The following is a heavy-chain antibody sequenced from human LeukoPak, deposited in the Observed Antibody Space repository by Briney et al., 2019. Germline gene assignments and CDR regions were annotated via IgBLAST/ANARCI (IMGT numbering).Heavy chain of an antibody. V-gene: IGHV4-34*01. CDR2: ISHSGST. D-gene: IGHD6-13*01. J-gene: IGHJ4*02. CDR3: ARARTWYSSSWYLNY. CDR1: GGSFSGYY. Sequence: SETLSLTCAVYGGSFSGYYWSWIRQPPGKGLEWIGEISHSGSTNYNPSLKSRVTISVDTSKNQFSLKLSSVTAADTAVYYCARARTWYSSSWYLNYWGQGTLVTVSS.